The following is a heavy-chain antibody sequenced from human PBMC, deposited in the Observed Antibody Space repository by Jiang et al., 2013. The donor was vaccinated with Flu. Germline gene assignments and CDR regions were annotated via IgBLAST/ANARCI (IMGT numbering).Heavy chain of an antibody. CDR3: ARRGSTGGLWFGEFYY. Sequence: VLLKPSETLSLTCTVSGGSISSSSYYWGWIRQPPGKGLEWIGSIYYSGSTYYNPSLKSRVTISVDTSKNQFSLKLSSVTAADTAVYYCARRGSTGGLWFGEFYYWGQGTLVTVSS. V-gene: IGHV4-39*01. D-gene: IGHD3-10*01. CDR1: GGSISSSSYY. J-gene: IGHJ4*02. CDR2: IYYSGST.